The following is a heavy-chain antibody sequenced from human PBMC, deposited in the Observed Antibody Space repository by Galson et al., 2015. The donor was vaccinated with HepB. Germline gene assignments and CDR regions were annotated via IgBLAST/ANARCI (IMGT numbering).Heavy chain of an antibody. J-gene: IGHJ5*02. Sequence: SLRLSCAVSGFTFSSYAMNWVRQAPGKGLEWVSTIYSGGGSTDYADSVKGRFIISRDNSKNTLYLQMNSLRVEDTAIYYCVVYYYNSSAYRSFDPWGQGTLVTVSS. CDR1: GFTFSSYA. CDR3: VVYYYNSSAYRSFDP. V-gene: IGHV3-23*01. CDR2: IYSGGGST. D-gene: IGHD3-22*01.